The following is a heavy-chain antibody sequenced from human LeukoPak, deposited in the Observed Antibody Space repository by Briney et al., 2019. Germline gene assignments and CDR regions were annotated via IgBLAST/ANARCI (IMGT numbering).Heavy chain of an antibody. Sequence: GGSLRLSCAASGFTFSSYDMHWVRQAPGKGLEWVAVISYDGSNKYYADSVKGRFTISRDNSKNTLYLQVHSLRAEDTAVYYCAKDFGPYGDYAGAFDIWGQGTMVTVSS. CDR1: GFTFSSYD. J-gene: IGHJ3*02. CDR3: AKDFGPYGDYAGAFDI. CDR2: ISYDGSNK. D-gene: IGHD4-17*01. V-gene: IGHV3-30*18.